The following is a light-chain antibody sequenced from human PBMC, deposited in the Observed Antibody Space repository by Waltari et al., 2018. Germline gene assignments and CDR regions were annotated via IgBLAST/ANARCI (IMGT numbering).Light chain of an antibody. CDR1: SSDVGFYNY. V-gene: IGLV2-23*02. J-gene: IGLJ1*01. CDR2: DVN. CDR3: CSYAGTSTYV. Sequence: QSALTQPAPVSGSPGPSITISCTGTSSDVGFYNYVSWYQQHPDKAPKLRIYDVNKRPSGVSNRFSGSKSGNTASLTISGLQAEDEADYYCCSYAGTSTYVFGTGTKVTVL.